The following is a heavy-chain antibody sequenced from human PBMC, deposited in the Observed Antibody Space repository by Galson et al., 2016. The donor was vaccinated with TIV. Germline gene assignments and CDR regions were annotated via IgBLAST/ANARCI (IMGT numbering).Heavy chain of an antibody. D-gene: IGHD2-21*01. CDR1: GLPVTENY. CDR2: IYSNGNT. J-gene: IGHJ6*02. CDR3: ARERRLCGDNCYLSYYFAMDV. Sequence: SLRLSCAASGLPVTENYMTWVRQAPGKGLEWVALIYSNGNTIYADSVKGRFTISRDNSKNMVYLQMNSLRTEDTAVYFCARERRLCGDNCYLSYYFAMDVWGQGTTVTVSS. V-gene: IGHV3-66*03.